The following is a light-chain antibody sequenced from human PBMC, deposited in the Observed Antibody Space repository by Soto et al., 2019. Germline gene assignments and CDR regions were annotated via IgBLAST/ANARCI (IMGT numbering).Light chain of an antibody. CDR2: VGS. Sequence: DIVMTQSPLSLPVTPGEPASISCSSRQSLLFSNGYNYLDWYLQTPGESPQLLIAVGSDRSSGGPDRFSGPGSFTDSTLENSSVEAEAVGVYDCMQAQQSPWSVGHG. V-gene: IGKV2-28*01. J-gene: IGKJ1*01. CDR3: MQAQQSPWS. CDR1: QSLLFSNGYNY.